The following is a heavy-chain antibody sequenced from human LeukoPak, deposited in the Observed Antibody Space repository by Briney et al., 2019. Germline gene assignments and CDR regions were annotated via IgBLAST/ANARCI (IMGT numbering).Heavy chain of an antibody. V-gene: IGHV4-34*01. Sequence: SETLSLTCAVYGGSFSGYYWSWIRQPPGKGLEWIGEINHSGSTNYNPSLKSRVAISVDTSKNQFSLKLSSVTAADTAVYYCARDGDYYSYYMDVWGKGTTVTVSS. D-gene: IGHD3-16*01. CDR1: GGSFSGYY. CDR3: ARDGDYYSYYMDV. CDR2: INHSGST. J-gene: IGHJ6*03.